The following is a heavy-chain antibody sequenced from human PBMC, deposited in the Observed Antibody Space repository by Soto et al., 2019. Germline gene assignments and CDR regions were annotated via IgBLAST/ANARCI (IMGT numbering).Heavy chain of an antibody. D-gene: IGHD3-10*01. CDR1: GFTFSSYG. CDR2: IRYDGSNK. Sequence: QVQLVESGGGVVQPGRSLRLSCAASGFTFSSYGMHWVRQAPGKGLEWVAVIRYDGSNKYYADSVKGRFTISRDNSKNALYLQMNSRGAEDTAVYYCARDRSATYYYGSGSYYPCWFDPWGQGTLVTVSS. CDR3: ARDRSATYYYGSGSYYPCWFDP. V-gene: IGHV3-33*01. J-gene: IGHJ5*02.